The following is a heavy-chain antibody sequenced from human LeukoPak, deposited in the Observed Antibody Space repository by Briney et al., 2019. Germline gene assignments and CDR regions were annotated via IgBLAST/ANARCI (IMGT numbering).Heavy chain of an antibody. Sequence: GGSLRLSCAASGFTFNTYEMNWVRQAPGKGLEWVSYTSGSGTTMYYADSVKGRFTISRDNARNSLYLQMNSLRAEDTAVYYCARGTYYFEKWGQGTLVTVSS. V-gene: IGHV3-48*03. CDR3: ARGTYYFEK. CDR1: GFTFNTYE. CDR2: TSGSGTTM. D-gene: IGHD1-7*01. J-gene: IGHJ4*02.